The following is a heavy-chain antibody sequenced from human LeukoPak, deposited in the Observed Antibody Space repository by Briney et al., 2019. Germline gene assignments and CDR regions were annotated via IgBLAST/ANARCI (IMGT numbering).Heavy chain of an antibody. Sequence: SETLSLTCTVSGGSVSSGSYYWTWIRQPPGKGLEWIRYIYHSGSTKYNPSLKSRVTISVDTSKNPFTLKLSSVTAADTAVYYCARNQGWSYLPLGIDYWGQGTLVSVSS. D-gene: IGHD3-10*01. V-gene: IGHV4-61*01. CDR2: IYHSGST. CDR3: ARNQGWSYLPLGIDY. J-gene: IGHJ4*02. CDR1: GGSVSSGSYY.